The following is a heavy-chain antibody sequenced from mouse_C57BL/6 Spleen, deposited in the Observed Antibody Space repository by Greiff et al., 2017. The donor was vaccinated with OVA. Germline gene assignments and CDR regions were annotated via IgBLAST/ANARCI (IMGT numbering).Heavy chain of an antibody. CDR1: GYTFTDYY. J-gene: IGHJ2*01. CDR3: ARGGGYFLFDY. CDR2: INPNNGGT. V-gene: IGHV1-26*01. Sequence: VQLQQSGPELVKPGASVKISCKASGYTFTDYYMNWVKQSHGKSLEWIGDINPNNGGTSYNQKFKGKATLTVDKSSSTAYMELRSLTSEDSAVYYCARGGGYFLFDYWGQGTTLTVSS. D-gene: IGHD1-1*02.